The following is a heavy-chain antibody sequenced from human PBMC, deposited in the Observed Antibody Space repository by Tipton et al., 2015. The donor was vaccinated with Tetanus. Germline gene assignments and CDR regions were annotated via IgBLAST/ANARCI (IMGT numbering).Heavy chain of an antibody. J-gene: IGHJ4*02. CDR2: IYPGDSDT. CDR1: GYSFTSYW. Sequence: EVQLVQSGAEVKKPGESLKISCKGSGYSFTSYWIGWVRQMPGKGLEWMGIIYPGDSDTRYSPSFQGQVPISADKSISTAYLQWSSLKASDTAMYYCARRAHASSGWYHEQLDYWGQGTLVTVSS. V-gene: IGHV5-51*01. D-gene: IGHD6-19*01. CDR3: ARRAHASSGWYHEQLDY.